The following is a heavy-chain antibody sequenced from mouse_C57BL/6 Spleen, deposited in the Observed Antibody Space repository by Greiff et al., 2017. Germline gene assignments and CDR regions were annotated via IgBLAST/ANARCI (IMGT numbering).Heavy chain of an antibody. D-gene: IGHD1-1*01. CDR2: FSPGSGSI. V-gene: IGHV1-62-2*01. Sequence: VQLLQSGAELVKPGASVKLSCTASGYTFTEYTIHWVKQSSGQGLEWFGCFSPGSGSITYNDKVKDKATFTADKSYYTVYIELRKVTSVDSAVYFCARREGYYGSSIYWYFDVWGTGTTGTVSS. J-gene: IGHJ1*03. CDR3: ARREGYYGSSIYWYFDV. CDR1: GYTFTEYT.